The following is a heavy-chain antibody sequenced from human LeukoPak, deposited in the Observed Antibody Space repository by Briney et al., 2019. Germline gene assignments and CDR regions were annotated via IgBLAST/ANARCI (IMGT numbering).Heavy chain of an antibody. CDR2: IWYDASNK. J-gene: IGHJ5*02. CDR1: GFTFSSFG. D-gene: IGHD1-7*01. CDR3: VRGVGVSRFNYLDP. V-gene: IGHV3-33*01. Sequence: GRSLTLSCAASGFTFSSFGMHWVRQAPGKGLEWVAVIWYDASNKYYADSVKGRFTTSRDNSKNTLYLHMNSLRDDDTAVYYCVRGVGVSRFNYLDPWGQGTLVTVSS.